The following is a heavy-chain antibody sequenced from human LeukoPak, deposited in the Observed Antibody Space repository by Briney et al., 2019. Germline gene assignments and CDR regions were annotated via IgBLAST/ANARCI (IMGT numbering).Heavy chain of an antibody. V-gene: IGHV1-69*13. Sequence: ASVKVSCKASGDTFISYVISWVRQAPGQGLEWMGGIIPIFGTANYAQKFQGRVTITADESTSTAYMELSSLRSEDTAVYYCARGAIHTSYYYDSSGYYCSYWGQGTLVTVSS. CDR3: ARGAIHTSYYYDSSGYYCSY. CDR1: GDTFISYV. J-gene: IGHJ4*02. D-gene: IGHD3-22*01. CDR2: IIPIFGTA.